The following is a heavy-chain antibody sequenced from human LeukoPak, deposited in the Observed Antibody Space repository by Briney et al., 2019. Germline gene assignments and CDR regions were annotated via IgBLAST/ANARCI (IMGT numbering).Heavy chain of an antibody. V-gene: IGHV3-7*03. CDR1: GFTFSNYW. Sequence: GGSLRLSCAASGFTFSNYWMTWVRQAPGKGLEWVAKIKPDESEKYYVGSVKGRFTISRDNAKNSLYLQMNSLRAEDTAVYYCAKWGPYDILTGRINWGQGTLVTVSS. J-gene: IGHJ4*02. D-gene: IGHD3-9*01. CDR2: IKPDESEK. CDR3: AKWGPYDILTGRIN.